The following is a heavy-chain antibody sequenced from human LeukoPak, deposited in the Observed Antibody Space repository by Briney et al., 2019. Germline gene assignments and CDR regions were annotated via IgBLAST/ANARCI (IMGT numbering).Heavy chain of an antibody. CDR3: ARGITSGPRRYDVRNFDY. D-gene: IGHD5-12*01. Sequence: GGSLRLSCAASGFTFSSYWMSWVRQAPGKGLEWVANIKQDGSEKYYVDSVKGRFTISRDNAKNSLYLHMNSLRAEDTAVYYCARGITSGPRRYDVRNFDYWGQGTLVTVSS. CDR1: GFTFSSYW. CDR2: IKQDGSEK. J-gene: IGHJ4*02. V-gene: IGHV3-7*01.